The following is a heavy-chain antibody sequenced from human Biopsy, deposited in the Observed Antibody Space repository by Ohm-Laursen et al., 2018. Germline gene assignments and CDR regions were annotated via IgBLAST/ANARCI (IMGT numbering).Heavy chain of an antibody. CDR2: IRGKSFGETV. D-gene: IGHD4-11*01. CDR3: ATTRSFDN. V-gene: IGHV3-49*03. CDR1: GFSFDECI. Sequence: SLRLSCAASGFSFDECIFNWFRQAPGKGLEWVGFIRGKSFGETVEYATSVKDRFTISRDASKSVAILQMNSLRAEDTAVYYCATTRSFDNWGQGTLVTVSS. J-gene: IGHJ4*02.